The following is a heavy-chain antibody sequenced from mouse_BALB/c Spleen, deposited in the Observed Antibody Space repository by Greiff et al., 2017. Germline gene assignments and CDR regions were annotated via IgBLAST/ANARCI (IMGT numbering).Heavy chain of an antibody. V-gene: IGHV1-5*01. CDR3: TRGEVYYGNLAWFAY. CDR1: GYTFTSYW. J-gene: IGHJ3*01. CDR2: IYPGNSDT. Sequence: EVKLQESGTVLARPGASVKMSCKASGYTFTSYWMHWVKQRPGQGLEWIGAIYPGNSDTSYNQKFKGKAKLTAVTSTSTAYMELSSLTNEDSAVYSCTRGEVYYGNLAWFAYWGQGTLVTVSA. D-gene: IGHD2-1*01.